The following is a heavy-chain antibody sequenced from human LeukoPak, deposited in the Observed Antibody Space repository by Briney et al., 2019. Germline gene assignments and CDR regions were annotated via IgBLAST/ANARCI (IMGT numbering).Heavy chain of an antibody. CDR2: INASGSGT. CDR3: AKGRDTSGRQNFDF. D-gene: IGHD6-19*01. CDR1: GFTFTSYA. Sequence: GGSLRLSCEASGFTFTSYAMHWVRQAPGKGLEWVSSINASGSGTFYTDSMNGRFTISRDNAKKTVFLQMKNLRPGDTALYYCAKGRDTSGRQNFDFWGQGTLVSVSS. J-gene: IGHJ4*02. V-gene: IGHV3-23*01.